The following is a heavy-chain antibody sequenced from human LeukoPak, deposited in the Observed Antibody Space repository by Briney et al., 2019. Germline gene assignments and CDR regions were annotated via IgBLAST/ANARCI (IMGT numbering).Heavy chain of an antibody. D-gene: IGHD3-10*01. V-gene: IGHV1-2*02. Sequence: ASVKVSCKASGYSFADYYMHWVRQAPGQGLEWMGWIKPNSGDTRSAQKFQGRVIMTRVTSTGTAYMELSSLRYDDTAVYYCATNILVRDIINWFDPWGQGTLVTVSS. CDR3: ATNILVRDIINWFDP. J-gene: IGHJ5*02. CDR1: GYSFADYY. CDR2: IKPNSGDT.